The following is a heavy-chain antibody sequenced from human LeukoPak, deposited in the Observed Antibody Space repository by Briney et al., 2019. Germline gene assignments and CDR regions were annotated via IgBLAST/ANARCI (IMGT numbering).Heavy chain of an antibody. D-gene: IGHD3-22*01. CDR3: ARSSPYYDSSGYNYFDY. CDR2: IYPGDSDT. Sequence: GESLKISCKGSGYSFTSYWIGWVRQMPGKGLEWMGIIYPGDSDTRYSPSFQGQVTISADKSISTAYLQWSSLKASDTATYYCARSSPYYDSSGYNYFDYWGQGTLVTVSS. CDR1: GYSFTSYW. V-gene: IGHV5-51*01. J-gene: IGHJ4*02.